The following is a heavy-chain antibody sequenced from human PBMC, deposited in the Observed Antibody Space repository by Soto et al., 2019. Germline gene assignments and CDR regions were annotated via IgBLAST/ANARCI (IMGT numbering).Heavy chain of an antibody. V-gene: IGHV4-34*01. Sequence: WETLSLTCAVYGGSFSGYYWSWIRQPPGKGLKWIGEINHSGSTNYNPSLKSRVTISVDTSKNQFSLKLSSVIAADTAVYYCARGRHILTGYYRDLNYGMDVWGQGTTVTVSS. CDR3: ARGRHILTGYYRDLNYGMDV. D-gene: IGHD3-9*01. CDR2: INHSGST. CDR1: GGSFSGYY. J-gene: IGHJ6*02.